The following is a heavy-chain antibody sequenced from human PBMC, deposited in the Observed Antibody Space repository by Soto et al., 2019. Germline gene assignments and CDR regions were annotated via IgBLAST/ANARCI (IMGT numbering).Heavy chain of an antibody. J-gene: IGHJ4*02. D-gene: IGHD3-22*01. V-gene: IGHV3-48*01. CDR2: ISSSSSTI. CDR1: GFTFSSYS. Sequence: EVQLVESGGGLVQPGGSLRLSCAASGFTFSSYSMNWVRQAPGKGLEWVSYISSSSSTIYYADSVKGRFTISRDNAKNSLYLQMNSLGAEDTAVYYCARDYYDSSGYSADFDYWGQGTLVTVSS. CDR3: ARDYYDSSGYSADFDY.